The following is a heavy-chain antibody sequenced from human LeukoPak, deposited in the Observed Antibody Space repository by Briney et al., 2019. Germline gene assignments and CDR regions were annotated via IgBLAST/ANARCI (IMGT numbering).Heavy chain of an antibody. Sequence: PSETLSLTCTVSGGSISSSSYYWGWIRQPPGKGLEWIGSIYYSGSTYYNPSLKSRVTISVDTSKNQFSLKLSSVTAADTAVYYCARRRSRYDILTGYFDYWGQGTLVTVSS. D-gene: IGHD3-9*01. CDR2: IYYSGST. CDR1: GGSISSSSYY. J-gene: IGHJ4*02. V-gene: IGHV4-39*01. CDR3: ARRRSRYDILTGYFDY.